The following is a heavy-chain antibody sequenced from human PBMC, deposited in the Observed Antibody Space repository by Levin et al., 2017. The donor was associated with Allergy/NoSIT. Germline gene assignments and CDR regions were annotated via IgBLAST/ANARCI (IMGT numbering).Heavy chain of an antibody. CDR2: INPNSGGT. CDR3: ARGQLMSGWDFDHGNDY. Sequence: GESLKISCKASGYTFTGYYMHWVRQAPGQGLEWMGWINPNSGGTNYAQKFQGRVTMTRDTSISTAYMELSRLRSDDTAVYYCARGQLMSGWDFDHGNDYWGQGTLVTVSS. J-gene: IGHJ4*02. D-gene: IGHD6-19*01. CDR1: GYTFTGYY. V-gene: IGHV1-2*02.